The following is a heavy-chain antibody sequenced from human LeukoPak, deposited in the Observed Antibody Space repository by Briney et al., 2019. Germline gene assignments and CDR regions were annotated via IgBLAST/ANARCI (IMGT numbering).Heavy chain of an antibody. CDR2: IYYSGST. V-gene: IGHV4-59*08. CDR3: ATSLAGGTYYYYIEV. J-gene: IGHJ6*03. D-gene: IGHD4-23*01. Sequence: SETLSLTCTVSGGSISSYYWNWIRQPPGKGLEWIGYIYYSGSTNYNPSLKSRVTISVDTSKNQFSLKLSSVTAADTAVYYCATSLAGGTYYYYIEVWGKRTTVTVSS. CDR1: GGSISSYY.